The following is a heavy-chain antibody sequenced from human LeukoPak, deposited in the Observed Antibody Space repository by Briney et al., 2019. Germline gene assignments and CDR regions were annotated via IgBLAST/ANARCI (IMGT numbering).Heavy chain of an antibody. Sequence: GKSLRLSCAGSGFTFSGYGMHWVRQAPGKGLEWVTGIAYDGSRKHYADSVKGRFTISRDNSRNTMDLQMNSLRVEDTAVCHCTRYDSSRFDPWGQGTLVIVSS. J-gene: IGHJ5*02. CDR1: GFTFSGYG. V-gene: IGHV3-30*03. CDR2: IAYDGSRK. D-gene: IGHD3-3*01. CDR3: TRYDSSRFDP.